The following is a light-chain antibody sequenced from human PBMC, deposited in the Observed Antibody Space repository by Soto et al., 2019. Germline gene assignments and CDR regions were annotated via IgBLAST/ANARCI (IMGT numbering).Light chain of an antibody. J-gene: IGLJ3*02. CDR3: CSYVTGSTWV. CDR2: EAS. V-gene: IGLV2-23*01. CDR1: SSDVGGYNL. Sequence: QSALTQPASVSGSPGQSITISCTGRSSDVGGYNLVSWYQHHPGTAPKLMIYEASKRPSGVSSRFSGSKSGNTASLTLSGLQAEDEAAYYCCSYVTGSTWVFGGGTKLTVL.